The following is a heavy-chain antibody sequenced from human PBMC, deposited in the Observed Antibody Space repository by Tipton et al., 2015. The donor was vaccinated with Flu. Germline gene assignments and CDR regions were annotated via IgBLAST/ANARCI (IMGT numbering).Heavy chain of an antibody. J-gene: IGHJ4*02. CDR3: ATEAFSGYCSGGSCNSVFDY. V-gene: IGHV1-24*01. CDR1: GYTLTDLS. Sequence: QLVQSGAEEKKPGTSVKVSCKVSGYTLTDLSMHWVRQAPGKGLEWMGGFDPEDLETIYAQKFQGRVTMTEDTSSDTAYMELSSLRSEDTAVYYCATEAFSGYCSGGSCNSVFDYWGQGTPVTVSS. D-gene: IGHD2-15*01. CDR2: FDPEDLET.